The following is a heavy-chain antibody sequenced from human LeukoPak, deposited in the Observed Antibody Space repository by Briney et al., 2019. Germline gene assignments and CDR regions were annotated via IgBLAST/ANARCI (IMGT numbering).Heavy chain of an antibody. J-gene: IGHJ6*04. Sequence: SVKVSCKASGGTFSNRIFSWVRQAPGQGLEWLGAIIPIIGTPNYAQKFQGRVTMTEDTSTDTAYMELSSLRSEDTAVYYCGVRGYGSGSYYSGYGMDVWGKGTTVTVSS. V-gene: IGHV1-69*06. CDR2: IIPIIGTP. D-gene: IGHD3-10*01. CDR3: GVRGYGSGSYYSGYGMDV. CDR1: GGTFSNRI.